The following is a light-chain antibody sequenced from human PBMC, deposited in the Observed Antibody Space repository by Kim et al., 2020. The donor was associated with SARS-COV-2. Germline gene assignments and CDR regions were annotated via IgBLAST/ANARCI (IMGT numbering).Light chain of an antibody. J-gene: IGKJ4*01. V-gene: IGKV1-16*02. Sequence: DIQMTQSPSSLSASVGDRVTITCRASQDISNYLVWFQQKPGEAPKSLIYGASSLQSGVPSKFSGSGSGTDFTLTISNLQPEDSATYYCQHFRSYALTCGGGTKLEI. CDR1: QDISNY. CDR3: QHFRSYALT. CDR2: GAS.